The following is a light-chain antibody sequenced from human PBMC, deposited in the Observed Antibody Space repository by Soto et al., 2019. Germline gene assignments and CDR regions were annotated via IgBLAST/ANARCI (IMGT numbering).Light chain of an antibody. J-gene: IGLJ3*02. Sequence: QPVLTQSPSASVSLGASVKLTCTLSSGHSSYAIAWHQLLPEKGPRFLMKLTSDGSHSKGDGIPDRFSGSSSGAERYLTISSLQSEDEADYYCQTWGTGINWVFGGGTKLTVL. CDR1: SGHSSYA. CDR2: LTSDGSH. CDR3: QTWGTGINWV. V-gene: IGLV4-69*01.